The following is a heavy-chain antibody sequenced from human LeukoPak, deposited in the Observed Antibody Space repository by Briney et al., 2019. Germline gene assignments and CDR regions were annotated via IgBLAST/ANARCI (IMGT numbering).Heavy chain of an antibody. J-gene: IGHJ4*02. CDR1: GFTFSSYA. V-gene: IGHV3-30*04. CDR3: ARDPADTMVRGALDY. D-gene: IGHD3-10*01. CDR2: ISYDGSNK. Sequence: QPGRSLRLSCAASGFTFSSYAMHWVRQAPGKGLEWVAVISYDGSNKYYADSVKGRFTISRDNSKNTLYLQMNSLRAEDTAVYYCARDPADTMVRGALDYWGQGTLVTVSS.